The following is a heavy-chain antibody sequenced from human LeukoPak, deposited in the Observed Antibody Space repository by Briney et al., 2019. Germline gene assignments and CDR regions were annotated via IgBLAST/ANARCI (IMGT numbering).Heavy chain of an antibody. CDR2: ISSSGSTI. Sequence: GGSLRLSCAASGFTFSDYYMSWIRQAPGKGLEWVSYISSSGSTIYYADSVKGRFTISRDNAKNSLYLQMNSLRAEDTAVYYCAREESEVTPYVGGNYYYYGMDVWGQGTTVTVSS. V-gene: IGHV3-11*01. D-gene: IGHD2-21*02. J-gene: IGHJ6*02. CDR3: AREESEVTPYVGGNYYYYGMDV. CDR1: GFTFSDYY.